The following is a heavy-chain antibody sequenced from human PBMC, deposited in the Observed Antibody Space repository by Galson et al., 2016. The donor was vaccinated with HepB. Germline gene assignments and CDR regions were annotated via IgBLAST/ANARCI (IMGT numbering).Heavy chain of an antibody. D-gene: IGHD6-13*01. V-gene: IGHV3-15*04. CDR1: GFPFTNAW. Sequence: SLRLSCATSGFPFTNAWMTWVRQPPGKGLEWIGRIESNIDGGTTDYAAPVKGRFTISRDDSKKTLILQMDSLRTEDTAVYYCTTYSRSWHGFDFWGQGTLITVSS. CDR2: IESNIDGGTT. J-gene: IGHJ4*02. CDR3: TTYSRSWHGFDF.